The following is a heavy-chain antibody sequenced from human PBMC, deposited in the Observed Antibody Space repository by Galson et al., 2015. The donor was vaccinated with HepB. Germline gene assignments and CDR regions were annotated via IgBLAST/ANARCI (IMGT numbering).Heavy chain of an antibody. CDR3: VKQKRYSSGWYLDY. J-gene: IGHJ4*02. CDR2: ISGSGGST. CDR1: GFTFSSYA. D-gene: IGHD6-19*01. Sequence: SLRLSCAASGFTFSSYAMSWVRQAPGKGLEWVSAISGSGGSTYYADSVKGRFTISRDNSKNTLYLQMNSLRAEDTAVYYCVKQKRYSSGWYLDYWGQGTLVTVSS. V-gene: IGHV3-23*01.